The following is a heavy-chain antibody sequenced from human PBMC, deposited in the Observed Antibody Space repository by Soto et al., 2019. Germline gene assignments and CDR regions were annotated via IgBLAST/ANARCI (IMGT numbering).Heavy chain of an antibody. V-gene: IGHV3-23*01. Sequence: EVQLLESGGGLVQPGGSLRLSCAAPGFTFSSYAMTWVRQAPGKGMEWVSAISGGGGNTYYADSVKGRFTISRDNYKNTLYLHMNSMRAEDTAVYYCAKHRGYSSSCLEYWGQGTLVTVSS. D-gene: IGHD6-13*01. CDR2: ISGGGGNT. J-gene: IGHJ4*02. CDR1: GFTFSSYA. CDR3: AKHRGYSSSCLEY.